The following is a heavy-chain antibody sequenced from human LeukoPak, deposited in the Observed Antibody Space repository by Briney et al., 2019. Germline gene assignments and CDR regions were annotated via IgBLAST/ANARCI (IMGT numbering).Heavy chain of an antibody. D-gene: IGHD5-18*01. CDR1: GGSISSGSYY. V-gene: IGHV4-61*02. J-gene: IGHJ4*02. CDR2: IYTSGST. CDR3: AREGYGYGDC. Sequence: SETLSLTCTVSGGSISSGSYYWSWIRQPAGKGLEWIGRIYTSGSTNYNPSLKSRVTISVDTSKNQFSLKLSSVTAADTAVYYCAREGYGYGDCWGQGTLVTVSS.